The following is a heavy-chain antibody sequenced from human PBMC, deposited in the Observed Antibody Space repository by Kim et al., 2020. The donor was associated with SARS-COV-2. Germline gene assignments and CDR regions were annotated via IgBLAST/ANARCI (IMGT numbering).Heavy chain of an antibody. Sequence: RYRPPFQGQVTISANMSIITAYLQWSSLKASDTAMYYCARADISPYYFDYWGQGTLVTVSS. CDR3: ARADISPYYFDY. J-gene: IGHJ4*02. D-gene: IGHD3-9*01. V-gene: IGHV5-51*01.